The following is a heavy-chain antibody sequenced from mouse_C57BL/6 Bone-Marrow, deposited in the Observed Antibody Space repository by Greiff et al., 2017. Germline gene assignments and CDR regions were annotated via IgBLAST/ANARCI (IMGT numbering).Heavy chain of an antibody. V-gene: IGHV5-4*03. CDR2: ISDGGSYT. J-gene: IGHJ4*01. D-gene: IGHD2-3*01. CDR3: ARVPDGYYEEYYYAMDY. Sequence: EVKLVESGGGLVKPGGSLKLSCAASGFTFSSYAMSWVRQTPEQRLEWVATISDGGSYTYYPDNVKGRFTISRDNAKNNLYLQMSHLKSEDTAMYYCARVPDGYYEEYYYAMDYWGQGTSVTVSS. CDR1: GFTFSSYA.